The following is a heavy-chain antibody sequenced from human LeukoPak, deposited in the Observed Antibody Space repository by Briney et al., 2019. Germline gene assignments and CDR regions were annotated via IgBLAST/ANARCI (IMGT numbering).Heavy chain of an antibody. D-gene: IGHD3-9*01. CDR2: ISGSGGST. CDR1: GFTFSSYA. J-gene: IGHJ5*02. Sequence: GGSLRLSCAASGFTFSSYAMSWVRQAPGKGLEWVSAISGSGGSTYYADSVKGRFTISRDNSKNTLYLQMNSLRAEDTAVYYCAKDMYYDILTVYYMGYNWFDPWGQGTLVTVSS. V-gene: IGHV3-23*01. CDR3: AKDMYYDILTVYYMGYNWFDP.